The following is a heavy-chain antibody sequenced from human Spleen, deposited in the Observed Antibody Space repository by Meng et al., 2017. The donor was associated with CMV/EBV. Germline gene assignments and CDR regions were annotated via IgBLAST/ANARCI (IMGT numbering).Heavy chain of an antibody. CDR1: GGSFSGYY. CDR3: AREVALHLWHDF. CDR2: INHSGST. Sequence: SETLSLTCAVYGGSFSGYYWSWIRQPPGKGLEWIGEINHSGSTNYNPSLKSRVTISVDTSKNQFSLKLSSVTAADTAVYYCAREVALHLWHDFWGQGTLVTVSS. V-gene: IGHV4-34*01. J-gene: IGHJ4*02. D-gene: IGHD5-18*01.